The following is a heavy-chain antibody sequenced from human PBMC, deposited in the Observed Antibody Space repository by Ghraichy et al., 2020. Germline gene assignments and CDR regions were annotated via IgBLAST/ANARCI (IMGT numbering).Heavy chain of an antibody. V-gene: IGHV3-48*03. CDR1: GFTFSSYE. J-gene: IGHJ4*02. Sequence: GGSLRLSCAASGFTFSSYEMNWVRQAPGKGLEWVSYISSSGSTIYYADSVKGRFTISRDNAKNSLYLQMNSLRAEDTAVYYCARVPNYDVDYWGQGTLVTVSS. D-gene: IGHD5-12*01. CDR3: ARVPNYDVDY. CDR2: ISSSGSTI.